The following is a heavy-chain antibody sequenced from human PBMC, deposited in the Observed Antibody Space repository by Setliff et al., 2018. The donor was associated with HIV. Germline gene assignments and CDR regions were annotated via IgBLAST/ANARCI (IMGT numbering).Heavy chain of an antibody. CDR1: GGSISSGSYY. J-gene: IGHJ3*02. CDR2: MYSSGST. Sequence: PSETLSLTCTVSGGSISSGSYYWSWIRQPAGKGLEWIGRMYSSGSTNYNPSLKSRVTISIDTSKNQLSLKLSSVTAADTAVYYCARPAGKGSYYGDDAFDSWGQGTMVT. V-gene: IGHV4-61*02. D-gene: IGHD1-26*01. CDR3: ARPAGKGSYYGDDAFDS.